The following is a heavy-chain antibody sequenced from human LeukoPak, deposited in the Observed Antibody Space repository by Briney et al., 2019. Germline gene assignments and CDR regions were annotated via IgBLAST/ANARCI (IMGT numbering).Heavy chain of an antibody. CDR1: GFTFGDYA. J-gene: IGHJ6*03. CDR2: IRTEDYDGAT. Sequence: PGGSLRLSCAASGFTFGDYAMSWVRQAPGKGLEWVGFIRTEDYDGATDYGASVKGRFTISSDDSKNIAYLQMNSLNTEDTGIYFCTRIFGYYYFYMDVWGKGTTVIASS. D-gene: IGHD3-16*01. V-gene: IGHV3-49*04. CDR3: TRIFGYYYFYMDV.